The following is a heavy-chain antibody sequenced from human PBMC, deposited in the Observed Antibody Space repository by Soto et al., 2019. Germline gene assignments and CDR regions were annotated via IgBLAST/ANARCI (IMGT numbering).Heavy chain of an antibody. Sequence: QVQLVQSEAEVKKPGASVKVSCKTSGYIFTSYGISWVRQAPGQGLEWMGWISTHNGNTNYAQKLQGRVTMTTDTSTSTAYMELRSLRSDDTAVYYCARENSYYGSGTYYFYGMDVWGHGTTVTVSS. CDR2: ISTHNGNT. CDR3: ARENSYYGSGTYYFYGMDV. D-gene: IGHD3-10*01. J-gene: IGHJ6*02. CDR1: GYIFTSYG. V-gene: IGHV1-18*01.